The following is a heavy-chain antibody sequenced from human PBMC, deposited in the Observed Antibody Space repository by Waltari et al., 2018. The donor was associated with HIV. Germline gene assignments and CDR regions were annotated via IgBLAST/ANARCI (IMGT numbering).Heavy chain of an antibody. CDR1: GFTFSSYA. CDR2: ISGSGGST. CDR3: AKDLGDKQVEHYMDV. V-gene: IGHV3-23*04. Sequence: EVQLVESGGGLVQPGGSLRLSCAASGFTFSSYAMKWVRQATGNGLEWCSAISGSGGSTYYADSVKGRFTISRDNSKNTLYLQRNSLRAEDTAVYYWAKDLGDKQVEHYMDVWGKGTTVTVSS. J-gene: IGHJ6*03. D-gene: IGHD6-13*01.